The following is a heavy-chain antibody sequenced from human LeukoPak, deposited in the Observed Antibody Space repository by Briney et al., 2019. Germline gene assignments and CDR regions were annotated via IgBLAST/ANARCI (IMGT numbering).Heavy chain of an antibody. V-gene: IGHV4-4*08. J-gene: IGHJ4*01. CDR1: GGSISRYY. CDR2: IYHSGST. Sequence: SETLSLTCSVSGGSISRYYWSWIRQPPGKGLEWIGYIYHSGSTNSNPSLKTRLTISLDTSNKEVSLNVSSVTAADTAVYYCARTDGRAAAGNFDDWGXGTLVTVSS. CDR3: ARTDGRAAAGNFDD. D-gene: IGHD6-13*01.